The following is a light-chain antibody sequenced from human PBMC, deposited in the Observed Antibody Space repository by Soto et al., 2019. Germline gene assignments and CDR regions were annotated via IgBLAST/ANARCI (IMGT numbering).Light chain of an antibody. V-gene: IGKV1-39*01. J-gene: IGKJ1*01. CDR3: QQSYRTPRT. CDR1: QSIDSY. Sequence: IQMTQSPSSLSASVGDRVTITCRASQSIDSYLNWYQQKPGQAPKLLIFGATSLQSGVPSRFSGSGFGTDFSLTTSSLQPDDIASYYCQQSYRTPRTFGQGTKVEIK. CDR2: GAT.